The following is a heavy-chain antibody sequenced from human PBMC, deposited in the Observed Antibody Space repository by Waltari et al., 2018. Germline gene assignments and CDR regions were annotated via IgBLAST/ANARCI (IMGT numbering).Heavy chain of an antibody. D-gene: IGHD3-3*01. CDR3: ARASRGSGFYYGYFDL. J-gene: IGHJ2*01. CDR2: IYYSVST. Sequence: QVQLQESGPGLVKPSETLSLTCTVSGDSVSSSYYWSWIRQPPGKGLEWIGYIYYSVSTNYNPSLNTRVTISLDTSKNKFSLKLNSVTAADTAVYYCARASRGSGFYYGYFDLWGRGTLVIVSS. CDR1: GDSVSSSYY. V-gene: IGHV4-61*01.